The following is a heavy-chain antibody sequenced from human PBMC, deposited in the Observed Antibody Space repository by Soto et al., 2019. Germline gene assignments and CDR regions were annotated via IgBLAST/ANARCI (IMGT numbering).Heavy chain of an antibody. J-gene: IGHJ6*02. CDR1: GGSISSYY. Sequence: VQLQESGPGLVKPSETLSLTCTVSGGSISSYYWSWIRQPPGKGLEWIGYIYYSGSTNYNPSLKSRVTISVDTSKNQFSLKLSSVTAADTAVYYCARAPYYYYYGMDVWGQGTTVTVSS. CDR2: IYYSGST. CDR3: ARAPYYYYYGMDV. V-gene: IGHV4-59*01.